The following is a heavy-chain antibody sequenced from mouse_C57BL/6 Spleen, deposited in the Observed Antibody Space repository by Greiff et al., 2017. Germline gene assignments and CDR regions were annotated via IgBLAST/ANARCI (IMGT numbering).Heavy chain of an antibody. CDR1: GYTFTSYW. CDR2: IDPSDSYT. CDR3: ARRGSGYGYFDD. J-gene: IGHJ2*01. V-gene: IGHV1-69*01. Sequence: QVQLQQPGAELVMPGASVKLSCKASGYTFTSYWMHWVKQRPGQGLEWIGEIDPSDSYTNYNQKFKGKSTLTVDKSSSTAYMQLSSLTSEDSAVYYCARRGSGYGYFDDWGQGTTLTVSS. D-gene: IGHD3-2*02.